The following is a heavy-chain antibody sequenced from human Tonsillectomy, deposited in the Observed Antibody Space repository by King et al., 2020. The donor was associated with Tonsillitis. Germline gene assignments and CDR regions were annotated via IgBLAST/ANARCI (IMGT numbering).Heavy chain of an antibody. J-gene: IGHJ6*02. Sequence: HVTLKESGPVLVKPPETLTLTCTVSGFSLTDARMGVTWIRQPPGKTLEWLAHIFSNDEKSYNTSLKTRLTISKDPSKSQVVLSMTNMDPVDTATYFCARVRGSAMSHYFYGVDVWGQGTTVTVSS. CDR2: IFSNDEK. CDR3: ARVRGSAMSHYFYGVDV. V-gene: IGHV2-26*01. CDR1: GFSLTDARMG. D-gene: IGHD1-26*01.